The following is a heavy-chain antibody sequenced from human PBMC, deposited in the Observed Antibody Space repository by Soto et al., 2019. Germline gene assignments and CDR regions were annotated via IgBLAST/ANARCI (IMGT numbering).Heavy chain of an antibody. CDR1: GGSISSYY. CDR3: ARDRGYLDY. Sequence: QVQLQESGPGLVKPSETLSLTCTVSGGSISSYYWSWIRQPPGKGLEWIGYIYYSGSTDYNPSLKSRVTISVDTSKNQFSLKLSSVTAADTAMYYCARDRGYLDYWGQGTLVTVSS. J-gene: IGHJ4*02. CDR2: IYYSGST. V-gene: IGHV4-59*01.